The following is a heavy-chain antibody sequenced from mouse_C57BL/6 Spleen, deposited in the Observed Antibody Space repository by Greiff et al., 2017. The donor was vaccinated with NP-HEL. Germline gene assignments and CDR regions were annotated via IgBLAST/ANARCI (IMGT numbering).Heavy chain of an antibody. CDR1: GFSLTSYG. D-gene: IGHD3-1*01. V-gene: IGHV2-2*01. CDR3: ARGATDYFDY. Sequence: QVQLKESGPGLVQPSQSLSITCPVSGFSLTSYGVHWVRQSPGKGLEWLGVIWSGGSTDYNAAFISRLSISKDNSKSQVFFKMNSLQADDTAIYYCARGATDYFDYWGQGTTLTVSS. CDR2: IWSGGST. J-gene: IGHJ2*01.